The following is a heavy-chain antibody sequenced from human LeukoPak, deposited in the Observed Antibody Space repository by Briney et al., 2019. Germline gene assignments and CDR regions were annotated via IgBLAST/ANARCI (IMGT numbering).Heavy chain of an antibody. CDR2: IWYDGSNK. J-gene: IGHJ3*02. V-gene: IGHV3-33*01. CDR3: ARSGSGSYAFDI. CDR1: SFTFSSYA. D-gene: IGHD3-10*01. Sequence: GRSLRLSCAASSFTFSSYAMHWVRQAPGKGLEWVAVIWYDGSNKYYADSVKGRFTISRDNSKNTLYLQMNSLRAEDTAVYYCARSGSGSYAFDIWGQGTMVTISS.